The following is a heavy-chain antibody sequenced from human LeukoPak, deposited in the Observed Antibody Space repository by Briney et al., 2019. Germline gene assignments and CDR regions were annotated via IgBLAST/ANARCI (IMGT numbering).Heavy chain of an antibody. Sequence: GGSLRLSCAASGFTFSSYAMSWVRQAPGKGLEWVSAISGSGGSTYYADSVKGRFTISRDNSKNTLYLQMNTLRAEDTAVYFCAREEHYRRYFALWGRGTLVTVSS. CDR1: GFTFSSYA. J-gene: IGHJ2*01. V-gene: IGHV3-23*01. CDR3: AREEHYRRYFAL. CDR2: ISGSGGST. D-gene: IGHD3-16*02.